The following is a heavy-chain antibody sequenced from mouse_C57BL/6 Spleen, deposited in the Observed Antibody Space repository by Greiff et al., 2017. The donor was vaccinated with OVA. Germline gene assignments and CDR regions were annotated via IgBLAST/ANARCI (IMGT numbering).Heavy chain of an antibody. Sequence: EVTLVESEGGLVQPGSSMKLSCTASGFTFTDYYMAWVRQVPEKGLEWVANINYDGSSTYYLDSLKSRFIISRDNAKNILYLQLSSLKSEDTATYYCAREGLPWYFDVWGTGTTVTVSS. J-gene: IGHJ1*03. CDR3: AREGLPWYFDV. CDR2: INYDGSST. D-gene: IGHD2-4*01. CDR1: GFTFTDYY. V-gene: IGHV5-16*01.